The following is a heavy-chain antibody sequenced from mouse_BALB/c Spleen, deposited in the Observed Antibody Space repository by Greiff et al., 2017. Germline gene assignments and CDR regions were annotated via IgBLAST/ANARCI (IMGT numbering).Heavy chain of an antibody. Sequence: EVKVVESGGGLVQPGGSRKLSCAASGFTFSSFGMHWVRQAPEKGLEWVAYISSGSSTIYYADTVKGRFTISRDNPKNTLFLQMTSLRSEDTAMYYCARSPYGYAMDYWGQGTSVTVSS. V-gene: IGHV5-17*02. CDR3: ARSPYGYAMDY. J-gene: IGHJ4*01. CDR1: GFTFSSFG. D-gene: IGHD1-1*01. CDR2: ISSGSSTI.